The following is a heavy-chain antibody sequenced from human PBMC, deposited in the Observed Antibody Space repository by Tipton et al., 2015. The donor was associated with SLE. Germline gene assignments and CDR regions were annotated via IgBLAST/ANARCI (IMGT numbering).Heavy chain of an antibody. J-gene: IGHJ4*02. Sequence: SLRLSCAASGFTFSSYEMNWVRQAPGKGLEWVSYIRSSGSTIYYADSVKGRFTISRDNAKNSLYLQMNSLRVEDTAVYYCARQGSWGAFDYWGQGTLVTVSS. CDR3: ARQGSWGAFDY. D-gene: IGHD1-26*01. CDR2: IRSSGSTI. CDR1: GFTFSSYE. V-gene: IGHV3-48*03.